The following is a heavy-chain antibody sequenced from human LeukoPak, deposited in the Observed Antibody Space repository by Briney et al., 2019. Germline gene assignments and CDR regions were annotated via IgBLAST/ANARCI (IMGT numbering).Heavy chain of an antibody. CDR1: GGTFSSYA. CDR3: ARGNRRGYCTNGVCAKYYYGMDV. J-gene: IGHJ6*02. V-gene: IGHV1-69*13. CDR2: IIPIFGTA. D-gene: IGHD2-8*01. Sequence: ASVKVSCKASGGTFSSYAISWVRQAPGQGLEWMGGIIPIFGTANYAQKFQGRVTITADESTSTAYMELSSLRSDDTAVYYCARGNRRGYCTNGVCAKYYYGMDVWGQGTTVTVSS.